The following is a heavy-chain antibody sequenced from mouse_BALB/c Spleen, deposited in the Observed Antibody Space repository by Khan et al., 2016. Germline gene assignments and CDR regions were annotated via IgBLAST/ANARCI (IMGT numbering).Heavy chain of an antibody. CDR3: ARPTDY. V-gene: IGHV7-3*02. J-gene: IGHJ4*01. CDR2: IRNKANGYTT. Sequence: EVELVESGGGLVQPGGSLRLSCATSGFTFTDYYMSWVRQPPGKALEWLGFIRNKANGYTTEYSASVKGRFTISRYNSQSILYLQMNTLGAEDSATYDCARPTDYWGQGTSVTVSS. CDR1: GFTFTDYY.